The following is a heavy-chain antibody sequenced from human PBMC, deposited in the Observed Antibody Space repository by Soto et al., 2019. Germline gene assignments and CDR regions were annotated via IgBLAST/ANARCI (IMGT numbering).Heavy chain of an antibody. CDR2: ISDDGSNK. J-gene: IGHJ5*01. D-gene: IGHD3-16*01. V-gene: IGHV3-30*18. CDR3: AKDKDDFVWGSYDS. CDR1: GFTFRSYG. Sequence: QVQLVESGGGVVQPGRSLRLSCGASGFTFRSYGMHWVRQAPGKGLEWVAVISDDGSNKYYADSVKGRFTISRDYSKNTLYLQMNSLRAEDTAVYYCAKDKDDFVWGSYDSWGQGIPVTVSS.